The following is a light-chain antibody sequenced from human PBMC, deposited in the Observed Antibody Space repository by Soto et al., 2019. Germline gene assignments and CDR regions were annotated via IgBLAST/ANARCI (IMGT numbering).Light chain of an antibody. CDR1: QSISSW. Sequence: DIQMTQSPSTLSASVGDRVTITCRASQSISSWLAWYQQKPGKAPNLLIYKASRLESGVPSRFSGSGSGTEFTLTISSMQPDDFATYYCQQYNSYSPMYTFGQGTKLEIK. J-gene: IGKJ2*01. V-gene: IGKV1-5*03. CDR2: KAS. CDR3: QQYNSYSPMYT.